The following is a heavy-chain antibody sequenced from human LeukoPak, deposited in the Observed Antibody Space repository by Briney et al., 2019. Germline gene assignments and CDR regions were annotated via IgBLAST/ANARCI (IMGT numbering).Heavy chain of an antibody. CDR1: GFTFSKAW. CDR2: IKSETDGGTT. J-gene: IGHJ3*02. CDR3: TTDGGIHLWPFAAFDI. V-gene: IGHV3-15*01. Sequence: GGSLRLFCAASGFTFSKAWMTWVRQAPGKGLAWVGRIKSETDGGTTDYAAPVKGRFTISRDDSKNTLYLQMNSLKTEDTAVYYCTTDGGIHLWPFAAFDIWGRGTMVTVSS. D-gene: IGHD5-18*01.